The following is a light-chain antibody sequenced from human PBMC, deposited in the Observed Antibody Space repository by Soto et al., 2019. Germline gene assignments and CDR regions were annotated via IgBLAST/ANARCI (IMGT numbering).Light chain of an antibody. CDR1: QNVGSS. CDR3: LQYNNGPRT. J-gene: IGKJ1*01. Sequence: ETVMTQSPATLSVSPGEGATLSCRASQNVGSSLAWYQHKPGQAPRLLIYGASTRATGIPARFSGSGAGTDFTITSNGLQSEDFAVYFCLQYNNGPRTFGQGTKVEMK. V-gene: IGKV3-15*01. CDR2: GAS.